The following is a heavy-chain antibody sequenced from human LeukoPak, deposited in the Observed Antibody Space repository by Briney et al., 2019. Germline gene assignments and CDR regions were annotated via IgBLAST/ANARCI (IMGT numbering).Heavy chain of an antibody. CDR2: IYYSGST. V-gene: IGHV4-59*01. CDR3: ARYRNEALFAFDI. CDR1: GVTISNYY. D-gene: IGHD1-14*01. Sequence: PSETLSLTCTGSGVTISNYYWSWIRQPPGKGLEWIGYIYYSGSTNYNPSLKSRVTISVTSKNQFSLKLNSVTAADTAVYYCARYRNEALFAFDIWGQGTVVTVPS. J-gene: IGHJ3*02.